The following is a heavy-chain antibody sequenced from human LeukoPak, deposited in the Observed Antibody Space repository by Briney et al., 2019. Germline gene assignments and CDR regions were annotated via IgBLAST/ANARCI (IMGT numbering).Heavy chain of an antibody. CDR3: ATASTAARRVGNWFDP. V-gene: IGHV1-24*01. Sequence: ASVKVSCKVSGYTLTELSMHWVRQAPGKGLEWMGGFDPEDGETIYAQKFQGRVTMTEDTSTDTAYMELSSLRSEDTAVYYCATASTAARRVGNWFDPWGQGTLVTVSS. D-gene: IGHD6-6*01. CDR2: FDPEDGET. CDR1: GYTLTELS. J-gene: IGHJ5*02.